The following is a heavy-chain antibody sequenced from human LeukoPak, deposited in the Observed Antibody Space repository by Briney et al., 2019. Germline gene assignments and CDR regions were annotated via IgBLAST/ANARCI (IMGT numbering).Heavy chain of an antibody. Sequence: ASVKVSCKASGYTFTDYYMHWVRQAPGQGLEWMGWINPNSGGTNYAQKFQGRVTMTRDTSISTAYMELSRLRSDDTAVYYCARVYGDHYGSGVIDYWGQGTLVTISS. D-gene: IGHD3-10*01. J-gene: IGHJ4*02. CDR3: ARVYGDHYGSGVIDY. CDR2: INPNSGGT. V-gene: IGHV1-2*02. CDR1: GYTFTDYY.